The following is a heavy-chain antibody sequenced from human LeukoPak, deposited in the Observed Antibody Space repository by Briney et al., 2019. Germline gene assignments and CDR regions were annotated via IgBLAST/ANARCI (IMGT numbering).Heavy chain of an antibody. J-gene: IGHJ4*02. V-gene: IGHV4-39*02. CDR3: ARGPVRARYYFDF. Sequence: SETLSLTCSVSGDSISSTLYYWGWIRQPPGKGLEWIGSIFYTGASSYSPSLKSRVTIFVDTSKSHFSLNLRSVSAADTAVYYCARGPVRARYYFDFRGQGTLVTVSS. CDR2: IFYTGAS. D-gene: IGHD1-1*01. CDR1: GDSISSTLYY.